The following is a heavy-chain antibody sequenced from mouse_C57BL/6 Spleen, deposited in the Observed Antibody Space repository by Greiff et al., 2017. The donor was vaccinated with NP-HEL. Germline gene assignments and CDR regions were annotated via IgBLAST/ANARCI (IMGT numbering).Heavy chain of an antibody. CDR2: INPSNGGT. D-gene: IGHD1-1*01. CDR3: ARKRGSSYAMDY. CDR1: GYTFTSYW. J-gene: IGHJ4*01. Sequence: QVQLQQSGTELVKPGASVKLSCKASGYTFTSYWMHWVKQRPGQGLEWIGNINPSNGGTNYNEKFKSKATLTVDKSSSTAYMQLSSLTSEDSAVYYCARKRGSSYAMDYWGQGTSVTVSS. V-gene: IGHV1-53*01.